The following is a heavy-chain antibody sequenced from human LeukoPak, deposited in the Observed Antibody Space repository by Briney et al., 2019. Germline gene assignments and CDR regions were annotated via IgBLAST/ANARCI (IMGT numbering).Heavy chain of an antibody. V-gene: IGHV3-23*01. CDR1: GFTFSDYA. Sequence: AGGSRRLSCAASGFTFSDYAMSWVRQAPGKGLEWVSAISGSGGSTYYADSVKGRFTISRDNSKNTLYLQMNSLRAEDTALYYCANNPTWLIAAPGTWGQGTLVTVSS. CDR3: ANNPTWLIAAPGT. J-gene: IGHJ4*02. D-gene: IGHD6-13*01. CDR2: ISGSGGST.